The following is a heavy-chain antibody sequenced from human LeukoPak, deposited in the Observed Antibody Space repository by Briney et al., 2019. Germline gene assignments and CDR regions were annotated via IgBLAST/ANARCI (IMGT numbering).Heavy chain of an antibody. CDR3: ARLGIDSGYFDY. Sequence: PSETLSLTCTVSGGSISSSSYYWGWIRQPPGKGLEWIGSIYYSRSTYYNPSLKSRVTISVDTSKNQFSLKLSSVTAADTAVYYCARLGIDSGYFDYWGQGTLVTVSS. D-gene: IGHD3-10*01. J-gene: IGHJ4*02. V-gene: IGHV4-39*01. CDR2: IYYSRST. CDR1: GGSISSSSYY.